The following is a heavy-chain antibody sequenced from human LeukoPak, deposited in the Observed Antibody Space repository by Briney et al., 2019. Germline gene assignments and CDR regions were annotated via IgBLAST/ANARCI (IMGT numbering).Heavy chain of an antibody. CDR3: ARVAFCSGGTCYKYFDY. D-gene: IGHD2-15*01. CDR1: GFTFSAYY. V-gene: IGHV3-11*06. J-gene: IGHJ4*02. CDR2: ISTSSSST. Sequence: PGGSLRLSCAASGFTFSAYYMSWIRQAPGKGLEWVSHISTSSSSTNYADSVKGRFTISRDSAKNSLYLQMNSLRAEDTAVYYCARVAFCSGGTCYKYFDYWGQGTLVTVSS.